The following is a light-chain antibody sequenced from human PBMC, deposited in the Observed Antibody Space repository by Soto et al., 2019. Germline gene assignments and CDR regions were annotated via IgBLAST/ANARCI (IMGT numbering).Light chain of an antibody. J-gene: IGKJ1*01. CDR1: ESVTNY. CDR3: QQYNNWPPWT. Sequence: SPATLSLTKGERGTLSCRASESVTNYLAWYQQKPGQAPRLLVYDVSNRATGIPARFSGNGSGTEFTLTISSLQSEDFAVYYCQQYNNWPPWTFGQGTMVDIK. V-gene: IGKV3D-15*01. CDR2: DVS.